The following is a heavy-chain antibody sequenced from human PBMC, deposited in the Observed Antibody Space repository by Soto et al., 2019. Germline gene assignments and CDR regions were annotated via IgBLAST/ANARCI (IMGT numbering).Heavy chain of an antibody. CDR1: GFSLSTSGVG. CDR2: IYWDDDK. J-gene: IGHJ4*02. D-gene: IGHD3-16*01. Sequence: QITLKESGPTLVKPTQTLALTCTFSGFSLSTSGVGVGWIHQTPRKALEWLALIYWDDDKRYSPSLKSRLTITKDTSKNQVVLTMTNMDPVDTAKYYCVQGRGPFDFWGQGTLVTVSS. CDR3: VQGRGPFDF. V-gene: IGHV2-5*02.